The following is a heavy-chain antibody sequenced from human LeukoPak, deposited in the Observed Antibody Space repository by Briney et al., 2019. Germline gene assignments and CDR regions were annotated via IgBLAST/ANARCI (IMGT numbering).Heavy chain of an antibody. CDR3: ARGREYYYDSSGYYGVAWFDP. CDR2: IYHSGST. CDR1: GGSISSGGYS. D-gene: IGHD3-22*01. V-gene: IGHV4-30-2*01. J-gene: IGHJ5*02. Sequence: SQTLSLTCAVSGGSISSGGYSWSWIRQPPGKGLEWIGYIYHSGSTYYNPSLKSRVTISVDGSKNQFSLKLSSVTAADTAVYYCARGREYYYDSSGYYGVAWFDPWGQGTLVTVSS.